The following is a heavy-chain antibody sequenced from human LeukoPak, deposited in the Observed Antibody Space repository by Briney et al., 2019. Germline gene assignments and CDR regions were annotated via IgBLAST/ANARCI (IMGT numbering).Heavy chain of an antibody. V-gene: IGHV4-39*07. CDR3: ARQRGGLWFGAFDY. CDR2: INHSGST. D-gene: IGHD3-10*01. CDR1: GGSISSSSYY. Sequence: SETLSLTCTVSGGSISSSSYYWSWIRQPPGKGLEWIGEINHSGSTNYNPSLKSRVTISVDTSKNQFSLKLSSVTAADTAVYYCARQRGGLWFGAFDYWGQGTLVTVSS. J-gene: IGHJ4*02.